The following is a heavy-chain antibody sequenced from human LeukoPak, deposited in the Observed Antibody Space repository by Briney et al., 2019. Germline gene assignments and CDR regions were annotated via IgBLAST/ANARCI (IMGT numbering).Heavy chain of an antibody. CDR3: ARVQYRLAETYIDY. D-gene: IGHD3-16*01. CDR2: INPNSGDT. V-gene: IGHV1-2*02. CDR1: GYIFTGYY. Sequence: ASVKVSCKASGYIFTGYYMHWVRQAPGQGLEWMGWINPNSGDTNYAQKFQGRVTMTKDTSISTAYMELSRLRSDDTAVYYCARVQYRLAETYIDYWGQGTRVTVSS. J-gene: IGHJ4*02.